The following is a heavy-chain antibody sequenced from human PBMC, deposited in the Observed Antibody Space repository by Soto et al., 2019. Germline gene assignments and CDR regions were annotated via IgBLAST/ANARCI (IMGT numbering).Heavy chain of an antibody. J-gene: IGHJ4*02. CDR3: ARDPAAMLALGDY. CDR1: GYTFTSYA. D-gene: IGHD2-2*01. CDR2: INAGNGNT. Sequence: QVQLVQSGAEVKKPGASVKVSCKASGYTFTSYAMHWVRQAPGQRLEWMGWINAGNGNTKYSQKFQGRVTITRDTSASTAYMELSSLRSEDTAVYYCARDPAAMLALGDYWGQGTLVTVSS. V-gene: IGHV1-3*01.